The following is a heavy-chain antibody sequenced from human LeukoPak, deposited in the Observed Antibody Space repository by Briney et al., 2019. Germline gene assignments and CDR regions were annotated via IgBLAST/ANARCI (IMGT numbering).Heavy chain of an antibody. CDR1: GFTFSNYA. J-gene: IGHJ4*02. D-gene: IGHD1-26*01. Sequence: GGSLRLPCAASGFTFSNYAMNWVRQAPGRGLEWVSAISGSGGSTYYADSVKGRFTISRDNSKNTLYLQMNSLRAEDTAVYYCAKDLAGSGSYSFDYWGQGTLVTVSS. CDR3: AKDLAGSGSYSFDY. CDR2: ISGSGGST. V-gene: IGHV3-23*01.